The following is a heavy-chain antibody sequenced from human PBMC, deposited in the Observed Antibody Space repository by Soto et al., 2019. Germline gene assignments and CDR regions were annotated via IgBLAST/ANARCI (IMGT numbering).Heavy chain of an antibody. D-gene: IGHD3-22*01. CDR1: GGTFSSYA. CDR3: ARDIYPYYDSSGYYFQT. V-gene: IGHV1-69*13. J-gene: IGHJ5*02. Sequence: SVKVSCKASGGTFSSYAISWVRQAPGQGLEWMGGIIPIFGTANYAQKFQGRVTITADESTSTAYMELSSLRSEDTAVYYCARDIYPYYDSSGYYFQTWGQGTLVTVSS. CDR2: IIPIFGTA.